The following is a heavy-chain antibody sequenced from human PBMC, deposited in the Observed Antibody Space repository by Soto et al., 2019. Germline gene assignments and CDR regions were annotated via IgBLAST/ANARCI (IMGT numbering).Heavy chain of an antibody. D-gene: IGHD2-15*01. J-gene: IGHJ4*02. CDR1: GFTFSSYT. Sequence: DVQLLESGGGLVQPEGSLRLSCAASGFTFSSYTMGWVRQGPGKGLEWVAVVSIGGSTHYADSVRGRFTISRDNSKNTLSLQTNSLTAEDTAVYFCAKRRGAGGHFDYWGQGALVSFSS. V-gene: IGHV3-23*01. CDR2: VSIGGST. CDR3: AKRRGAGGHFDY.